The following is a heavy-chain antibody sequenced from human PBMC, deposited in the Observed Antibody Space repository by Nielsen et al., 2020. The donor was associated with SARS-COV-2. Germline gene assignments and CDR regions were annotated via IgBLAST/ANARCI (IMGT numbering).Heavy chain of an antibody. D-gene: IGHD3-16*01. V-gene: IGHV3-30-3*01. J-gene: IGHJ6*02. CDR3: ARVEDGGRHYYYYGMDV. CDR2: ISYDGSNK. Sequence: GGSLRLSCAASGFTFSNYAIHWVRQAPGKGLEWVAVISYDGSNKYYADSVKGRFTISRDNSKNTLYLQMNSLRAEDTAVYYCARVEDGGRHYYYYGMDVWGQGTTVTVSS. CDR1: GFTFSNYA.